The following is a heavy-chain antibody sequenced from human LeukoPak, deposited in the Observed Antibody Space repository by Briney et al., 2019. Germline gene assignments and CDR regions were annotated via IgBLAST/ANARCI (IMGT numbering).Heavy chain of an antibody. CDR2: IYYSGST. V-gene: IGHV4-59*01. Sequence: PSETLSLTCAVYGGSFSGYYWSWIRQPPGKGLEWIGYIYYSGSTNYNPSLKSRVTISVDTSKNQFSLKLNSVTAADTAVYYCAREGYCSGGSCYSVLFDYWGQGTLVTVSS. D-gene: IGHD2-15*01. J-gene: IGHJ4*02. CDR3: AREGYCSGGSCYSVLFDY. CDR1: GGSFSGYY.